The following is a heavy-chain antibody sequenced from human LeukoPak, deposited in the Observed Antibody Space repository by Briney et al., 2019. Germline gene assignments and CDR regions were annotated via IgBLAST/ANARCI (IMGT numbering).Heavy chain of an antibody. Sequence: GGSLRLSCAASGFTFSSYAMSWVRQTPGKGLEWVSGISDNVGSTYYADSVKGRFTIYRDNSKNTLFLQMNSLRAEDTAVYYCAKIPVSYSSGWSNFDYWGQGTLVTVSS. D-gene: IGHD6-19*01. CDR3: AKIPVSYSSGWSNFDY. CDR1: GFTFSSYA. CDR2: ISDNVGST. V-gene: IGHV3-23*01. J-gene: IGHJ4*02.